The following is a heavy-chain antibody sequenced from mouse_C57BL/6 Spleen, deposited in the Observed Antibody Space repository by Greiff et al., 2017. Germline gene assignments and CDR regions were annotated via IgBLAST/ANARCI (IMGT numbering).Heavy chain of an antibody. CDR2: INPYNGDT. V-gene: IGHV1-20*01. CDR3: ARWDYPDY. J-gene: IGHJ2*01. D-gene: IGHD2-4*01. Sequence: EVKLMESGPELVKPGDSVKISCKASGYSFTGYFMNWVMQSHGKSLEWIGRINPYNGDTFYNQKFKGKATLTVDKSSSTAYMQLSSLTSEDSAVYFCARWDYPDYWGQGTTLTVSS. CDR1: GYSFTGYF.